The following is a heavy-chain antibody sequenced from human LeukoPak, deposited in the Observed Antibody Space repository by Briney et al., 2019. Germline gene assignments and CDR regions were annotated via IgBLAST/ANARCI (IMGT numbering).Heavy chain of an antibody. CDR3: VKGSTHVRPYYFDY. CDR2: ISSNGIYI. Sequence: GGSLRLSCAASGFAFSNYSMNWVRQAPGKGLEWVSSISSNGIYIYYADSVKGRFTISRDSSKNTLFLQMNTLRAEDTAVYYCVKGSTHVRPYYFDYWGQGTLVIVSS. J-gene: IGHJ4*02. V-gene: IGHV3-21*04. D-gene: IGHD6-25*01. CDR1: GFAFSNYS.